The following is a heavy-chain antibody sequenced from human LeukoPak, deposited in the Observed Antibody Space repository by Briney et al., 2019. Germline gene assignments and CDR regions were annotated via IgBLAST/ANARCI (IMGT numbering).Heavy chain of an antibody. Sequence: SETLSLTCTVSGGSISGSSYYWGWIRQPPGKGLEWIGSIYYTGSSSYNPSLKSRVTISEDTSKNQFSLRLTSVIAADTAVYYCARMSRLDYWGQGTLVTVSS. J-gene: IGHJ4*02. CDR2: IYYTGSS. CDR3: ARMSRLDY. CDR1: GGSISGSSYY. V-gene: IGHV4-39*01.